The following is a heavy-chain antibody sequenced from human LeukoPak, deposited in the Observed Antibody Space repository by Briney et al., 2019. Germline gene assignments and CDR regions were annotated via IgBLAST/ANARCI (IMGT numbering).Heavy chain of an antibody. D-gene: IGHD5-18*01. J-gene: IGHJ4*02. CDR3: ARGGYSYGYRQGDY. V-gene: IGHV1-69*01. CDR1: GGTFSSYA. CDR2: IIPIFGTA. Sequence: GSSVKVSCKASGGTFSSYAISWVGQAPGQGLEWMGGIIPIFGTANYAQKFQGRVTITADESTSTAYMELSSLRSEDTAVYYCARGGYSYGYRQGDYWGQGTLVTVSS.